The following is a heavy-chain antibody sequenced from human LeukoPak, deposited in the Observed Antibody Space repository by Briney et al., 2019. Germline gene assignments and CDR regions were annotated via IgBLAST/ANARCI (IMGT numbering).Heavy chain of an antibody. CDR1: GFTFGDYA. D-gene: IGHD3-16*02. J-gene: IGHJ4*02. Sequence: GGSLRLSCTASGFTFGDYAMSWVRQVPGKGLEWVGFIRSKAYGGTTEYAASVKGRFTILRDDSKSNAYLQMNSLKTEDTAVYYCSRTMIMFGGVIASLDYWGQGTLVTVSS. CDR3: SRTMIMFGGVIASLDY. V-gene: IGHV3-49*04. CDR2: IRSKAYGGTT.